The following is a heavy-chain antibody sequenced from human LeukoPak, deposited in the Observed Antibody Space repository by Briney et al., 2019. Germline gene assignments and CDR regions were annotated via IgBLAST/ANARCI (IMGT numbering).Heavy chain of an antibody. CDR3: ARDKAPSHYGDYAMGFDP. Sequence: SQTLSLTCTVSGGSISSGDYYWSWIRQPPGKGLEWIGYIYYSGSTYYNSSLKSRVTISVDTSKNQFSLKLSSVTAADTAVYYCARDKAPSHYGDYAMGFDPWGQGTLVTVSS. CDR1: GGSISSGDYY. J-gene: IGHJ5*02. V-gene: IGHV4-30-4*01. CDR2: IYYSGST. D-gene: IGHD4-17*01.